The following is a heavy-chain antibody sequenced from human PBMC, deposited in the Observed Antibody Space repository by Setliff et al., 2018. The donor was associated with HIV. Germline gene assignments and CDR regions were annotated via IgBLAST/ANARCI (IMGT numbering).Heavy chain of an antibody. D-gene: IGHD2-2*01. CDR3: AAQYLRVDDAFDI. V-gene: IGHV3-66*02. CDR1: GFSVSNYY. CDR2: IYSDGTT. Sequence: GGSLRLSCAASGFSVSNYYMAWVRQAPGKGLEWVSTIYSDGTTYHADSVKGRFTISRDISKNTLYLQMNSLTSEDTAVYYCAAQYLRVDDAFDIWGQGTMVTVS. J-gene: IGHJ3*02.